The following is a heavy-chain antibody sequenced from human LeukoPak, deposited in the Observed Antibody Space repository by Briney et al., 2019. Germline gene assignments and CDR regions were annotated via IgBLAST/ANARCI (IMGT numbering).Heavy chain of an antibody. CDR2: IYTSGST. J-gene: IGHJ6*02. CDR3: ARADPARATINSYGMDV. CDR1: GGSISSYY. V-gene: IGHV4-4*07. D-gene: IGHD5-24*01. Sequence: SETLSLTCTVSGGSISSYYWSWIRQPAGKGLEWIGRIYTSGSTNYNPSLKSRVTMSVDTSKNQFSLKLSSVTAADTAVYYCARADPARATINSYGMDVWGQGTTVTVSS.